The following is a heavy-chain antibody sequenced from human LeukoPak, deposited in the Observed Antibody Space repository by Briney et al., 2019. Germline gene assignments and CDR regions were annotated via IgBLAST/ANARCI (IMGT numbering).Heavy chain of an antibody. D-gene: IGHD4-17*01. CDR2: INPNSGGT. V-gene: IGHV1-2*02. Sequence: ASVKVSCKASGYTFTGYYMHWVRQAPGQGLEWMGWINPNSGGTNYAQKFQGRVTMTRDTSISTAYMELSRLRSDDTAVYYCARGSRLGDYSPSGDYYFDYWGQGTLVTVSS. CDR1: GYTFTGYY. J-gene: IGHJ4*02. CDR3: ARGSRLGDYSPSGDYYFDY.